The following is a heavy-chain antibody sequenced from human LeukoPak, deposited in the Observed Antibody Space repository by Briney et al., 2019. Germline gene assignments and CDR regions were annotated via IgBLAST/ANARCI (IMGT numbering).Heavy chain of an antibody. CDR2: MFYSGST. Sequence: SETLSLTCTVSGGSISSGGYFWSWIRQPPGKGLEWIAYMFYSGSTNYNPSLKSRVTISVDTSKNQFSLDLSSVTAADTAVYYCARYTSSWFDSWGQGTLVTVSS. CDR1: GGSISSGGYF. CDR3: ARYTSSWFDS. V-gene: IGHV4-61*08. D-gene: IGHD6-13*01. J-gene: IGHJ5*01.